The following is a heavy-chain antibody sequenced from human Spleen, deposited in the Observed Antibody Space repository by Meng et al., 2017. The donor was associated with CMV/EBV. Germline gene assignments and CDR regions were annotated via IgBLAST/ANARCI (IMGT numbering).Heavy chain of an antibody. Sequence: SGYTFTGYYMHWVRQAPGQGLEWMGRINPNSGSTDYAQKFQNRVTMTRDTSISTAYMELNRLTSGDTAVYYCARVSAAPGTTNGFDPWGQGTLVTVSS. J-gene: IGHJ5*02. CDR2: INPNSGST. V-gene: IGHV1-2*06. D-gene: IGHD6-13*01. CDR3: ARVSAAPGTTNGFDP. CDR1: GYTFTGYY.